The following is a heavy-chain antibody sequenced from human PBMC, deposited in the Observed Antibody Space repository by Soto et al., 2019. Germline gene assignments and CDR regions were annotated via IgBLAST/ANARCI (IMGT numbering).Heavy chain of an antibody. J-gene: IGHJ6*02. D-gene: IGHD3-22*01. CDR2: ISWDGGST. Sequence: GGSLRRSCAASGFTFDDYTMHWVRQAPGKGLEWVSLISWDGGSTYYADSVKGRFTISRDNSKNSLYLQMNSLRTEDTALYYCAKDIYDSSGYYYDYYYGMDVRGQGTTVTVSS. V-gene: IGHV3-43*01. CDR3: AKDIYDSSGYYYDYYYGMDV. CDR1: GFTFDDYT.